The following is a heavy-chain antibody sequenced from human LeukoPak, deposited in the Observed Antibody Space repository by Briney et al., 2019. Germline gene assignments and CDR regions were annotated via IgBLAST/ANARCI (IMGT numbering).Heavy chain of an antibody. Sequence: SETLSLTCAVSGGSISSVNWWSWVRQPPGKGLEWIGDTHHSGVTNYNASLKSRVTISVDKSKNQLSLELTSVTAADTAVYYCARGGDSGACRRFDYWGQGTLVTVSS. D-gene: IGHD1-26*01. CDR3: ARGGDSGACRRFDY. J-gene: IGHJ4*02. CDR1: GGSISSVNW. V-gene: IGHV4-4*02. CDR2: THHSGVT.